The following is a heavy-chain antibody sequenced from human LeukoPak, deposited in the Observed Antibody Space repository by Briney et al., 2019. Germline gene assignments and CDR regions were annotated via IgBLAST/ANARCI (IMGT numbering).Heavy chain of an antibody. CDR1: GGSISSSSYY. CDR3: AKSYGSGNYFDL. D-gene: IGHD3-10*01. J-gene: IGHJ4*02. V-gene: IGHV4-61*05. Sequence: SETLSLTCTVSGGSISSSSYYWGWIRQPPGKGLEWLGYISYSGSTEYNPSLKSRVTISVDRSKNQFSLKLNSVTAADTAVYYCAKSYGSGNYFDLWGQGTLVTVSS. CDR2: ISYSGST.